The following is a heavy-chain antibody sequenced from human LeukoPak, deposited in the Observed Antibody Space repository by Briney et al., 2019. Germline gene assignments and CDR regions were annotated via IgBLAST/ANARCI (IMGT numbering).Heavy chain of an antibody. J-gene: IGHJ4*02. CDR2: VSYDGSKK. V-gene: IGHV3-30*03. CDR3: ARSPDILTGENFDY. CDR1: GFTFSSYA. Sequence: GGSLRLSCAASGFTFSSYALHWVRQAPGKGLEWVAVVSYDGSKKHYADSVEGRFTISRDNSKNTLYLQMDSLRGEDTAVYYCARSPDILTGENFDYWGQGTLVTVSS. D-gene: IGHD3-9*01.